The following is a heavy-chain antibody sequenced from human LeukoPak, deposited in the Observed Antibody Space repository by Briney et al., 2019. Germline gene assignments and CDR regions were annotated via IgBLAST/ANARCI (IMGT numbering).Heavy chain of an antibody. Sequence: GGSLRLSCAASGFTLSSYGMNWVRQAPGKGLEWVSAISGSGGSTYYADSVKGRFTISRDNSKNTLYLQMNSLRAEDTAVYYCAKTIHYYGSGSYEDYWGQGTLVTVSS. D-gene: IGHD3-10*01. CDR2: ISGSGGST. V-gene: IGHV3-23*01. J-gene: IGHJ4*02. CDR1: GFTLSSYG. CDR3: AKTIHYYGSGSYEDY.